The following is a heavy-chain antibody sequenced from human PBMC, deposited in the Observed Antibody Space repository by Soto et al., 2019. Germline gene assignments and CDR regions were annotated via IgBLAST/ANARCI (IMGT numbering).Heavy chain of an antibody. CDR3: AKMATFGSLNWFDP. V-gene: IGHV1-8*01. J-gene: IGHJ5*02. CDR1: GYTFTNND. CDR2: MNPGSGDT. Sequence: ASVKVSCKASGYTFTNNDVSWVRQAPGQGLEWMGWMNPGSGDTGYAQKFQGRVTMTRDISIATAYMGLSSLRSDDTAIYYCAKMATFGSLNWFDPWGQGALVTVSS. D-gene: IGHD3-10*01.